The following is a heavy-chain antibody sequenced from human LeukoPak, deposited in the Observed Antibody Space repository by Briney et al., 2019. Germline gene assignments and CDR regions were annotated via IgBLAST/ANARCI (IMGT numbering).Heavy chain of an antibody. CDR1: GGSISSGSYY. Sequence: SQTLSLTCTVSGGSISSGSYYWSWIRQPAGKGLEWIGRIYTSGSTNYNPSLKSRVTISVDTSKNQFSLKLSSVTAADTAVYYCARHGVTTGHFDYWGQGTLVTVSS. CDR2: IYTSGST. D-gene: IGHD4-11*01. J-gene: IGHJ4*02. V-gene: IGHV4-61*02. CDR3: ARHGVTTGHFDY.